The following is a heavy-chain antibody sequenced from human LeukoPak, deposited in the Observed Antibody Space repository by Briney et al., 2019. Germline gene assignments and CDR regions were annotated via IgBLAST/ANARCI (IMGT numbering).Heavy chain of an antibody. CDR1: GFTFSSYA. Sequence: GGSLRLSCAASGFTFSSYAMSWVRQAPGKGLEWVSAISGSTGSTYYADSVKGRFTISRDNAKNTLYLQMNSLRAEDTAVYYCAREASDDNVRYSGNSGFDSWGQGVLVTVSS. CDR2: ISGSTGST. D-gene: IGHD4-23*01. CDR3: AREASDDNVRYSGNSGFDS. V-gene: IGHV3-23*01. J-gene: IGHJ4*02.